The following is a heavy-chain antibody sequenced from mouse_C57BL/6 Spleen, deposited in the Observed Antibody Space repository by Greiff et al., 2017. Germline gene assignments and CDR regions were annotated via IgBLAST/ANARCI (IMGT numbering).Heavy chain of an antibody. CDR1: GYAFSSYW. CDR3: ARGLLYYGSSPCAMDY. J-gene: IGHJ4*01. V-gene: IGHV1-80*01. D-gene: IGHD1-1*01. Sequence: QVQLQQSGAELVKPGASVKISCKASGYAFSSYWMNWVKQRPGKGLEWIGQIYPGDGDTNYNGQFKGKATLTADKSSSTAYMQRSSLTSEDSAVYFCARGLLYYGSSPCAMDYWGQGTSVTVSS. CDR2: IYPGDGDT.